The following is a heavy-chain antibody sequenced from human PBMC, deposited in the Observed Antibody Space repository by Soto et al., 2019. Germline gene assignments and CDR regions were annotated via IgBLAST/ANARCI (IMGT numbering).Heavy chain of an antibody. CDR2: IYSDGST. CDR1: GFSVSGNY. J-gene: IGHJ6*02. CDR3: AGDCSSTSCYTPHYGMDV. D-gene: IGHD2-2*02. Sequence: PGGSLRLSCAASGFSVSGNYMSWVRQAPGKGLEWVSVIYSDGSTYYADSVKGRFTISRDNSKNTLYLQMNRLRAEDTAVYYCAGDCSSTSCYTPHYGMDVWGQGTTVTVSS. V-gene: IGHV3-53*01.